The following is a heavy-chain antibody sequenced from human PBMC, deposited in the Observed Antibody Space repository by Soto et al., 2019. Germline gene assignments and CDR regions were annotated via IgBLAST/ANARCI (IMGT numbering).Heavy chain of an antibody. J-gene: IGHJ6*02. CDR3: AQMWFGELWHGMDV. V-gene: IGHV1-69*02. CDR2: IIPILDVA. CDR1: GGDFLSYT. D-gene: IGHD3-10*01. Sequence: QLVQSGAEVKKPGSSVKVSCKASGGDFLSYTISWVRQAPGQGPEWMGTIIPILDVAKNAQKVQGRVASTADNATSTVYMQLRSLRSDDTAVYYCAQMWFGELWHGMDVWCQGTTIPVSS.